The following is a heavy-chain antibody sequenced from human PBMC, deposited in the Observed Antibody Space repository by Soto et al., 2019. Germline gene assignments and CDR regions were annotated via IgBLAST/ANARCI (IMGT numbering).Heavy chain of an antibody. CDR1: GGSVSSGSYY. Sequence: SETLSLTCPVSGGSVSSGSYYWSWIRQPPGKGLEWIGYIYYSGSTNYNPSLKSRVTISVDTSKNQFSLKLSSVTAADTAVYYCARDSFVLEAYGMDVWGQGTTVTVSS. J-gene: IGHJ6*02. CDR3: ARDSFVLEAYGMDV. CDR2: IYYSGST. V-gene: IGHV4-61*01. D-gene: IGHD3-3*01.